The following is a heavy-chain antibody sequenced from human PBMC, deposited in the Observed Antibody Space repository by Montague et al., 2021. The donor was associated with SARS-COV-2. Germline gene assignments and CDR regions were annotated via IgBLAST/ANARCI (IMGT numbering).Heavy chain of an antibody. J-gene: IGHJ5*02. V-gene: IGHV4-39*01. D-gene: IGHD1-7*01. CDR3: ARNQGYHWNYPYNWFGP. CDR2: IYNSGST. Sequence: SETLSLTCTVSGGSINSGTYYWGWIRQPPGKGLEWIGNIYNSGSTYYNPSLKSRVTISVDTSKNQFSLKLSSVTAADTAVYYCARNQGYHWNYPYNWFGPWGQGTLVTVSS. CDR1: GGSINSGTYY.